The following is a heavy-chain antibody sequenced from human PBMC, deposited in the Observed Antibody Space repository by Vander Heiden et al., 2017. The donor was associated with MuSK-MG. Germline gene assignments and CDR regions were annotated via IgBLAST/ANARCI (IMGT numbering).Heavy chain of an antibody. CDR3: VRGWESGH. D-gene: IGHD3-3*01. J-gene: IGHJ4*02. CDR1: GCSFINYW. Sequence: EVQLVQSGAEATKPGEFLKISCKGSGCSFINYWIGWVRQMPGKGLEWMGIINPRDSDTRYSPSFQGQVTISADKSISTAYLQWSSLRASGTAMYYCVRGWESGHWGQGTLVTVSS. V-gene: IGHV5-51*03. CDR2: INPRDSDT.